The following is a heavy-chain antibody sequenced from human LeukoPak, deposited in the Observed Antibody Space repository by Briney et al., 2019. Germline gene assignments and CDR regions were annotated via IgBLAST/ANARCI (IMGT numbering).Heavy chain of an antibody. CDR1: GFTFSSYG. CDR3: AKEWEYYYGSGYFDY. D-gene: IGHD3-10*01. Sequence: GGSLRLSCAASGFTFSSYGMHWVRQAPGKGLEWVAVISYDGSNKYYADSVKGRFTISRDNSKNTLYLQMNSLRAEDTAVYYCAKEWEYYYGSGYFDYWGQGTLVTVSS. V-gene: IGHV3-30*18. CDR2: ISYDGSNK. J-gene: IGHJ4*02.